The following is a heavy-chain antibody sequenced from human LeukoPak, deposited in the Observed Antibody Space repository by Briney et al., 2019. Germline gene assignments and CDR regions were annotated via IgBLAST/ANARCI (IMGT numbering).Heavy chain of an antibody. CDR3: ARDALRVGAKGGDAFDI. V-gene: IGHV3-53*01. J-gene: IGHJ3*02. D-gene: IGHD1-26*01. CDR1: GFTVSSNY. CDR2: IYSGGST. Sequence: PGGSLRLSCAASGFTVSSNYMSWVRQAPGKGLEWVSVIYSGGSTYYADSVKGRFTISRDNSKNTLYLQMNSLRAEDTAVYYCARDALRVGAKGGDAFDIWGQGTMVTVSS.